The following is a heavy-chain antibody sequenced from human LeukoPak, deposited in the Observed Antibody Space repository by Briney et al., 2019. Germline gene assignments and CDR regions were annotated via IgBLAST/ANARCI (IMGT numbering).Heavy chain of an antibody. J-gene: IGHJ4*02. V-gene: IGHV6-1*01. D-gene: IGHD1-1*01. CDR1: GDSVSSNSVA. Sequence: SQTLSLTCAISGDSVSSNSVAWYWIRQSPSRGLECLGRTYYRSKWYTDYAISVKSRITINPDTSKNQFSLQLNSVTPEDTAVYYCARVQLERRGGFDYWGQGTLVTVSS. CDR2: TYYRSKWYT. CDR3: ARVQLERRGGFDY.